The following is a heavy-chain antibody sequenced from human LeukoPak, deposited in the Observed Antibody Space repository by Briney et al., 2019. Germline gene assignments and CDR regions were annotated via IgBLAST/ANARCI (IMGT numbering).Heavy chain of an antibody. J-gene: IGHJ2*01. CDR2: ISPSSFSI. Sequence: GGSLRLSCAASGFIFSTYTMNWVRQVPGKGLEWVSSISPSSFSIYYADSVKGRFTISRDNAKNSLYLQMNSLRAEDTAIYYCARDSRGGSGWYGYFDLWGRGTLVTVSS. CDR3: ARDSRGGSGWYGYFDL. D-gene: IGHD6-19*01. V-gene: IGHV3-21*01. CDR1: GFIFSTYT.